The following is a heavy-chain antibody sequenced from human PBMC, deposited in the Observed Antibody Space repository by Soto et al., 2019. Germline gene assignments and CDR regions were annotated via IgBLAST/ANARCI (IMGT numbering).Heavy chain of an antibody. CDR3: ARTSCTGVSCYSFGLGWFDP. CDR1: GYNFPNYW. J-gene: IGHJ5*02. CDR2: IYPGDSDT. V-gene: IGHV5-51*01. Sequence: GESLKISCTGSGYNFPNYWIAWVRQMPGKGLEWMGIIYPGDSDTRYGPSFQGQVTISADKSSSTAYLQWNSLKASDTAMYYCARTSCTGVSCYSFGLGWFDPWGQGTLVTVSS. D-gene: IGHD2-15*01.